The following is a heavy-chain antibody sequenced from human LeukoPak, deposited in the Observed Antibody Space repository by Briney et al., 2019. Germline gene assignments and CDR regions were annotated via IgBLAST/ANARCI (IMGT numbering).Heavy chain of an antibody. V-gene: IGHV3-48*02. CDR2: IRSSGDVI. CDR1: GFTFSRYS. Sequence: GGSLRLSCATSGFTFSRYSMNWVRQAPGKGLEWVSYIRSSGDVIYYADSVKSRFTISRDTAKNSVYLQMNSLRDEDTAVYYCVRDPDALDYWGQGTQVTVSS. CDR3: VRDPDALDY. J-gene: IGHJ4*02.